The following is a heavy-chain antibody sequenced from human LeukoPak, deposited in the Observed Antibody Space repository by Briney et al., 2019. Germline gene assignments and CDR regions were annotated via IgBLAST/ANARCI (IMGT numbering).Heavy chain of an antibody. V-gene: IGHV3-21*01. J-gene: IGHJ6*03. D-gene: IGHD3-10*01. CDR2: ISSSSSYI. CDR3: ARGGIPTGPYYYFYYIDL. CDR1: GFTFSSYS. Sequence: PGGSLRLSCAASGFTFSSYSMNWVRQAPGKGLEWVSSISSSSSYIYYADSVKGRFTISRDNAKNSLYLQMNSLSGEDAAVYSCARGGIPTGPYYYFYYIDLWGKGTAVTVSS.